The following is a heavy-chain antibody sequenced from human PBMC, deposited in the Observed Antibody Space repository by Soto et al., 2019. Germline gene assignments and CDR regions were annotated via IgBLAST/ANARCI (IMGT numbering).Heavy chain of an antibody. CDR3: ARDIRSTPQPPYYYYYGMDV. D-gene: IGHD2-2*01. Sequence: PSETLSLTCTVSGGSISSGDYYWSWIRQPPGKGLEWIGYIYYSGSTYYNPSLKSRVTISVDTSKNQFSLKLSSVTAADTAVYYCARDIRSTPQPPYYYYYGMDVWGQGTTVTVSS. V-gene: IGHV4-30-4*01. J-gene: IGHJ6*01. CDR1: GGSISSGDYY. CDR2: IYYSGST.